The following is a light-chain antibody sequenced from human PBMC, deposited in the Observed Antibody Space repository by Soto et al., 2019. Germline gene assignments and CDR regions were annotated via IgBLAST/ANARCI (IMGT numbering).Light chain of an antibody. CDR1: QSISTW. Sequence: DIQMTQSPSTLSASVGDRVTITCRASQSISTWLAWYQQKPGKAPKLLIYKASSLESGVPSRFSGSGSGTDFTLSISSLQPDDFATYYCQQYNGNSRTFGQGTKVDIK. J-gene: IGKJ2*01. CDR2: KAS. CDR3: QQYNGNSRT. V-gene: IGKV1-5*03.